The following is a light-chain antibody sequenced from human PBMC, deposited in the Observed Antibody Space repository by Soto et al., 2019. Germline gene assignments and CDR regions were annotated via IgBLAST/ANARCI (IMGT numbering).Light chain of an antibody. CDR2: GNN. CDR1: SSNIGAGYD. CDR3: QSSDISLSASRV. Sequence: QSALTQPPSVSGAPGQRVTISCTGNSSNIGAGYDVHWYQQLPGTAPKIVIYGNNNRPSGVPDRFSGSKSGTSASLAITGLQAEDEADYYCQSSDISLSASRVFGTGTKLTVL. J-gene: IGLJ1*01. V-gene: IGLV1-40*01.